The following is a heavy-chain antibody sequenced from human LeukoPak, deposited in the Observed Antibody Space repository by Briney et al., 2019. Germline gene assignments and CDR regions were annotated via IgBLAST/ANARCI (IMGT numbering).Heavy chain of an antibody. CDR3: ARASSSWYKYYYYYYGMDV. D-gene: IGHD6-13*01. V-gene: IGHV3-7*01. CDR1: GFTFSSYW. J-gene: IGHJ6*02. CDR2: IKQDGSEK. Sequence: PGGSLRLSCAASGFTFSSYWMSWVRQAPGKGLEWVANIKQDGSEKYYVDSVKGRFTISRDNAKNSLYLQMNSLRAEDTAVYYCARASSSWYKYYYYYYGMDVWGQGTTVTVSS.